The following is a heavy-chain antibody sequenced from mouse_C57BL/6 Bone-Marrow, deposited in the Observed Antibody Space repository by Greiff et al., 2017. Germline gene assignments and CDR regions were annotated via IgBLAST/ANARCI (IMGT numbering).Heavy chain of an antibody. CDR2: IYPRSGNT. CDR1: GYTFTSYG. Sequence: VMLVESGAELARPGASVKLSCKASGYTFTSYGISWVKQRTGQGLEWIGEIYPRSGNTYYNEKFKGKATLTADKSSSTAYMELRSLTSEDSAVYFCASGIYYGNSYWYFDVWGTGTTVTVSS. CDR3: ASGIYYGNSYWYFDV. D-gene: IGHD2-1*01. J-gene: IGHJ1*03. V-gene: IGHV1-81*01.